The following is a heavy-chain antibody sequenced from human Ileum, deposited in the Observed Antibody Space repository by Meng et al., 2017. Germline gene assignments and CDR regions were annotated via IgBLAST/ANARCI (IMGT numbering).Heavy chain of an antibody. Sequence: QVQLQQSGPGLLKPSGTLSLTCAGSGGSISTSDWWSWVRQSPGKGLEWIGEIHHSGSTNYNPSLKSRVTISVDKSKNQFSLKLNSVTAADTAVYYCAREWSGSYRHFDYWGQGTLVTVSS. CDR2: IHHSGST. J-gene: IGHJ4*02. CDR3: AREWSGSYRHFDY. CDR1: GGSISTSDW. D-gene: IGHD1-26*01. V-gene: IGHV4-4*02.